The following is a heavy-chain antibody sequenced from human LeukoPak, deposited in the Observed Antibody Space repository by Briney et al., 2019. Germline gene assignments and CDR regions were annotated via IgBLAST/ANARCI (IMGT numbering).Heavy chain of an antibody. J-gene: IGHJ4*02. V-gene: IGHV1-18*01. CDR2: ISGYNGNT. Sequence: ASVKVSCKASGYTFTSYGISWVRQAPGQGLEWMGWISGYNGNTNYAQKFQGRVTMTTDTSTSTAYMELRSLRSDGTAVYYCARDLFRIGKWLAKGLDYWGQGTLVTVAS. CDR3: ARDLFRIGKWLAKGLDY. D-gene: IGHD6-19*01. CDR1: GYTFTSYG.